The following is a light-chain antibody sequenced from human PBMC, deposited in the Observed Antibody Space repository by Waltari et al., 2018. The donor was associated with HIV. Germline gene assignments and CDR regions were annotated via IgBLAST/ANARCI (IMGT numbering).Light chain of an antibody. V-gene: IGLV2-14*01. CDR3: SSYTSRSTLV. Sequence: QSALTQPASVSGSPGQSITISCTGTSSDVGGYNYVSWYQQLPGTAPNLMIYDFTYRPSGVSNRFSGSKSGNTASLTIAALQAEDEADYYCSSYTSRSTLVFGGGTKLTVL. CDR1: SSDVGGYNY. J-gene: IGLJ3*02. CDR2: DFT.